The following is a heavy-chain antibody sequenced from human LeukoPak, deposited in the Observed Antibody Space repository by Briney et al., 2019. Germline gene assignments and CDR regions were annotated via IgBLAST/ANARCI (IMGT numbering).Heavy chain of an antibody. CDR1: GGSISSGGYS. CDR3: ARHRVNYPWLPSSGDAFDI. D-gene: IGHD3-9*01. Sequence: SETLSLTCAVSGGSISSGGYSWSWIRQPPGKGLEWIGYIYHSGSTNYNPSLKSRVTISVDTSKNQFSLKLSSVTAADTAVYYCARHRVNYPWLPSSGDAFDIWGQGTMVTVSS. CDR2: IYHSGST. J-gene: IGHJ3*02. V-gene: IGHV4-30-2*01.